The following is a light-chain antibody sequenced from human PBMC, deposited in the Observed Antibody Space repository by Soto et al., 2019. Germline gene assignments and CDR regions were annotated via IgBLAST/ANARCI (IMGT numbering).Light chain of an antibody. CDR2: AAS. J-gene: IGKJ1*01. CDR1: QGISNY. V-gene: IGKV1-27*01. CDR3: QKYKHAPWT. Sequence: DIRMTQSPSSLSASVGDRDTITCRASQGISNYLAWYQQKPGRVPELLIYAASTLQSGVPSRFSGTGSGTDFTHTISVLQPEDFGTYYCQKYKHAPWTFGQGTMVEI.